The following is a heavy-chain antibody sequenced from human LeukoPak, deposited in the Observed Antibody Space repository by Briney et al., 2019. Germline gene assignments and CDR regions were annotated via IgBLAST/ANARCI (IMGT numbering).Heavy chain of an antibody. CDR3: ARVSYGDYAFDY. CDR2: IWYDGSNK. D-gene: IGHD4-17*01. CDR1: GFTFSSYG. J-gene: IGHJ4*02. V-gene: IGHV3-33*08. Sequence: GGSLRLSCAASGFTFSSYGMHWVRQAPGKGLEWVAVIWYDGSNKYYADSVKGRFTISRDNSKNTLYLQMNSLRAEDTAVYYCARVSYGDYAFDYWGQGTLVTVSS.